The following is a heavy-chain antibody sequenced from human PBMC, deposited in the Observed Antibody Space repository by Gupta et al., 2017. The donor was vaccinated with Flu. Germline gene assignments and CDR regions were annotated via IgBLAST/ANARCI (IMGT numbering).Heavy chain of an antibody. CDR3: AKVSGHFDHFDQ. CDR2: ISSSGSPI. Sequence: EVQLVESGGTLVKPGGSLRLSCAASGFAFSLYSMNWVRQAPGKGLEWVSSISSSGSPIYYADSVKGRFTISRDNAKNSLYLQMNELRAEDTADYYCAKVSGHFDHFDQWGQGTLVTVSS. D-gene: IGHD3-22*01. CDR1: GFAFSLYS. V-gene: IGHV3-21*01. J-gene: IGHJ4*02.